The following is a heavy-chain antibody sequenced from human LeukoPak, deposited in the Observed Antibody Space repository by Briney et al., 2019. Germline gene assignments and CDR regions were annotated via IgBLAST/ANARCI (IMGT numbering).Heavy chain of an antibody. CDR1: GGTFSSYA. J-gene: IGHJ6*03. V-gene: IGHV1-69*05. Sequence: GASVKVSCKASGGTFSSYAISWVRQAPGQGLEWMGGIIPIFGTANYAQKFQGRVTITTDESTSTAYMELSSLRSEDTAVYYCAKDGGKGYSSSYLDYYYYYMDVWGKGTTVTVSS. D-gene: IGHD6-6*01. CDR3: AKDGGKGYSSSYLDYYYYYMDV. CDR2: IIPIFGTA.